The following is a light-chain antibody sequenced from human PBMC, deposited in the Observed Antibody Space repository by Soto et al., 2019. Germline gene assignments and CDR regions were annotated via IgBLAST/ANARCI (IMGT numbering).Light chain of an antibody. Sequence: QSVLTQPPSASGSPGQSVTISCTGTSSDVGGYNFVSWYQQHPGKAPKLMIYEVNRRPSGVPERFSGSKSGNTASLTVSGLQAEDEAHYYCSSYAGSNNFVFGTGTKLTVL. J-gene: IGLJ1*01. V-gene: IGLV2-8*01. CDR2: EVN. CDR1: SSDVGGYNF. CDR3: SSYAGSNNFV.